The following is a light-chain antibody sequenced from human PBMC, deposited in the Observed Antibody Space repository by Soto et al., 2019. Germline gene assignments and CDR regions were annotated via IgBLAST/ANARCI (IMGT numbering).Light chain of an antibody. V-gene: IGKV3D-11*01. CDR1: QAVNTR. J-gene: IGKJ2*01. Sequence: EIVLTQSPATLSSFPGDRVTLSCRASQAVNTRLAWYQHRPGQAPRLLIYLASNRAAGVPARFSGSGSGTDFTLTISDVEPEDFATYYCQQSYRTPHTFGQGTKLETK. CDR3: QQSYRTPHT. CDR2: LAS.